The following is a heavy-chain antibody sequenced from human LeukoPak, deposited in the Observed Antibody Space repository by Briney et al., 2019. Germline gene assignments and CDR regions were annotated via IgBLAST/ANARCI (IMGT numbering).Heavy chain of an antibody. CDR1: GGSFSGYY. Sequence: PSETLSLTCAVYGGSFSGYYWSWIRQPPGKGLEWIGEINHSGSTNYNPSLKSRVTISVDTSKNQFSLKLSSVTAADTAVYYCARQPYQLLSGWFDPWGQGTLVTVSS. CDR2: INHSGST. CDR3: ARQPYQLLSGWFDP. D-gene: IGHD2-2*01. J-gene: IGHJ5*02. V-gene: IGHV4-34*01.